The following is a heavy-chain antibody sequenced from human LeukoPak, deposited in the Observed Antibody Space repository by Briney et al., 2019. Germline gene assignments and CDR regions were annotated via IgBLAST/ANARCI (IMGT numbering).Heavy chain of an antibody. V-gene: IGHV3-7*03. J-gene: IGHJ5*02. CDR2: IKQDGSEK. CDR3: ARDGPYSTSATHPP. CDR1: GFTFSSSW. D-gene: IGHD6-6*01. Sequence: GGSLRLSCAASGFTFSSSWMSWVRQAPGKGLEWVANIKQDGSEKYYVGSVKGRFAISRDNAKNSLCLQMDSLRAEDTAVYHCARDGPYSTSATHPPWGQGTLVTVSS.